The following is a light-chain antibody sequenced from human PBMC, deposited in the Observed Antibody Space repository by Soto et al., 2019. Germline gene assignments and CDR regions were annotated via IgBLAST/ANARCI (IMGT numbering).Light chain of an antibody. CDR3: QHRSNWPRT. CDR2: GAS. Sequence: IVLPQSQGTLSLSPGARATLSCRASQSVSSSYVAWYQQKPGQAPRLLYDGASSRATGLPDRFSGSASGTDFTLTISSLEPEDFAVYYCQHRSNWPRTFGQGTKVDIK. J-gene: IGKJ1*01. CDR1: QSVSSSY. V-gene: IGKV3D-20*02.